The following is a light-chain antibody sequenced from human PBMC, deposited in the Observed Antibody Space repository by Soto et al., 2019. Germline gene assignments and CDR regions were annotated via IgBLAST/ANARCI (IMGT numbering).Light chain of an antibody. J-gene: IGKJ2*01. CDR3: QQRSNWPPYT. CDR2: DAS. CDR1: QSVSSY. Sequence: EIVLTQSPATLSLSPGERATLSCRASQSVSSYLAWYQQKPDQAPRILIYDASNRATGIPARFSGSESGTDFTLTISSLEPEDFAVYYCQQRSNWPPYTFGQGTKLEIK. V-gene: IGKV3-11*01.